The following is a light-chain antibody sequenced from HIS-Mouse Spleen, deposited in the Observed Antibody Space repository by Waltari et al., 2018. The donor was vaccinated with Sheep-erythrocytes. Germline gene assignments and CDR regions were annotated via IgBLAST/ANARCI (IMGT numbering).Light chain of an antibody. CDR2: DVT. CDR3: SSFTSSSTLV. Sequence: QSALTQPASVSGSPGQSITIPCPGTSRDVAGSNYVSWYQQHPGKAPQLMIYDVTNRPSGVSNRFSGSKSGNTASLTISGLQAEDGADYYCSSFTSSSTLVFGTGTKVTVL. V-gene: IGLV2-14*03. J-gene: IGLJ1*01. CDR1: SRDVAGSNY.